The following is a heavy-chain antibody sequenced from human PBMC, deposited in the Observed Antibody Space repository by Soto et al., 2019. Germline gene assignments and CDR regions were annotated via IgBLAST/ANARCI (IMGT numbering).Heavy chain of an antibody. D-gene: IGHD2-2*01. J-gene: IGHJ5*02. CDR2: VYYIGSS. CDR3: AKLSCTSSTCYFPGWFDP. Sequence: PSETLSLAGTGSCDSIIGGASCWSWIRQPPGRGLEWIANVYYIGSSYYNPSLKSRLTISADTTKNQFSLQLKSMTAADTAVYYCAKLSCTSSTCYFPGWFDPWGQGTLVTVSS. CDR1: CDSIIGGASC. V-gene: IGHV4-31*03.